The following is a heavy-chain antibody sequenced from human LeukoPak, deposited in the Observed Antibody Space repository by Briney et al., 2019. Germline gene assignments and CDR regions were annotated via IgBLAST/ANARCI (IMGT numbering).Heavy chain of an antibody. CDR1: GGSISSYY. Sequence: SETLSLTCTVSGGSISSYYWSWIRQPPGKGLEWIGYIYTSGSTNYNPSLKSRVTISVDTSKNQFSLKLSSVTAADTAVYYCARHEDRPRNGYPIWGQGTLVTVSS. D-gene: IGHD5-18*01. V-gene: IGHV4-4*09. CDR3: ARHEDRPRNGYPI. J-gene: IGHJ4*02. CDR2: IYTSGST.